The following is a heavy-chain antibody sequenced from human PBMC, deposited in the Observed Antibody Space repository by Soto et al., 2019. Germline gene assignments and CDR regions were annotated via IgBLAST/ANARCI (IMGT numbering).Heavy chain of an antibody. CDR2: INPNSGHT. D-gene: IGHD3-22*01. V-gene: IGHV1-18*01. J-gene: IGHJ5*02. CDR1: GYTFTTYG. CDR3: ARAQVVNFDNWFDP. Sequence: ASVKVSCKASGYTFTTYGIIWVRQAPGQGLEWMGWINPNSGHTNYAQNLQDRATMTTDTSMNTAYMELRSLRSDDTAVYFCARAQVVNFDNWFDPWGQGTLVTVSS.